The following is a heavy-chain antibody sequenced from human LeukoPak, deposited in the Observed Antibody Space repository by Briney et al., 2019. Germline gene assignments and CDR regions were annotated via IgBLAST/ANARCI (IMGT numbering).Heavy chain of an antibody. D-gene: IGHD6-13*01. J-gene: IGHJ4*02. V-gene: IGHV3-23*01. CDR2: ISGSSDST. CDR1: GFSFSTYV. Sequence: GGSLRLSCAASGFSFSTYVMSWVRQAPGKGLEWVSAISGSSDSTYYADSVKGRFTISRDNSRNTLYLQMNSLRDEDTAVYYCVEGSAVSRPYYFDYWGQGTLVTVSS. CDR3: VEGSAVSRPYYFDY.